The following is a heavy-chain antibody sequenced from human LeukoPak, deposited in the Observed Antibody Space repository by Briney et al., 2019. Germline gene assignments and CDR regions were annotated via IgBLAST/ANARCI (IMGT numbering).Heavy chain of an antibody. Sequence: GGSLRLSCAASGFTFSSYAMTWARQAPGKGLEWVSGISGGGVTTYYADSAKGRFTISRDNSKNTLYLQMNSLRADDTAIYYCARNQQLGGHSYYYYGMDVWGQGTTVTVSS. J-gene: IGHJ6*02. D-gene: IGHD3-16*01. CDR2: ISGGGVTT. CDR3: ARNQQLGGHSYYYYGMDV. CDR1: GFTFSSYA. V-gene: IGHV3-23*01.